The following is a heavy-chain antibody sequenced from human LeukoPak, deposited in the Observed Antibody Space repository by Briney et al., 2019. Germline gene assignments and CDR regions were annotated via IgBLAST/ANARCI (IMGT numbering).Heavy chain of an antibody. CDR3: ARMYSSSSEVDY. CDR2: IYYSGST. D-gene: IGHD6-6*01. Sequence: SETLPLTCTVSGGPISSYYWSWIRQPPGKGLEWIGYIYYSGSTNYNPSLKSRVTISVDTSKNQFSLKLSSVTAADTAVYYCARMYSSSSEVDYWGQGTLVTVSS. CDR1: GGPISSYY. V-gene: IGHV4-59*01. J-gene: IGHJ4*02.